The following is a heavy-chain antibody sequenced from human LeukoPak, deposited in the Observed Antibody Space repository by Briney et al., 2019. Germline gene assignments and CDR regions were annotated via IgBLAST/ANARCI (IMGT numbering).Heavy chain of an antibody. V-gene: IGHV1-8*01. CDR2: MNPNSGNT. CDR3: ARDEVVAAPNYFGMVV. J-gene: IGHJ6*02. Sequence: ASVKVSCKASGYTFTSYDVNWVRQATGQGLEWMGWMNPNSGNTGLAQKFQGRVTLTRDTSLSTAYMEVSNLRSDDTAVYYCARDEVVAAPNYFGMVVWGQGTTVSVSS. CDR1: GYTFTSYD. D-gene: IGHD2-15*01.